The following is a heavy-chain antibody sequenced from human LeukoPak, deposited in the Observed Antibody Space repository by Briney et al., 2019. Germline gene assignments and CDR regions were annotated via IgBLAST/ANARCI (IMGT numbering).Heavy chain of an antibody. CDR1: GNSISSGDNY. CDR3: ARVYYSSSYDYWYFDL. D-gene: IGHD6-13*01. CDR2: IYYSGST. V-gene: IGHV4-61*08. J-gene: IGHJ2*01. Sequence: PSQTLSLTCTVSGNSISSGDNYWSWIRQPPGKGLEWIGYIYYSGSTNYNPSLKSRLTISVDTSKNQFSLKLSSVTAADTAVYYCARVYYSSSYDYWYFDLWGRGTLVTVSS.